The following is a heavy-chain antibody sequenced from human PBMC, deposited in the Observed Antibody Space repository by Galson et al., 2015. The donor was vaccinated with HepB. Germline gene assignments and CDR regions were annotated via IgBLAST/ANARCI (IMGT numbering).Heavy chain of an antibody. CDR3: ARDRYWEYYYGMDV. Sequence: SVKVSCKASGYTFTSYGISWVRQAPGQGLEWMGWISAYNGNTNYAQKLQGRVTMTTDTSTSTAYMELRSLRSDDTAVYYCARDRYWEYYYGMDVWGQGTTVTVSS. D-gene: IGHD2-8*02. CDR1: GYTFTSYG. CDR2: ISAYNGNT. V-gene: IGHV1-18*01. J-gene: IGHJ6*02.